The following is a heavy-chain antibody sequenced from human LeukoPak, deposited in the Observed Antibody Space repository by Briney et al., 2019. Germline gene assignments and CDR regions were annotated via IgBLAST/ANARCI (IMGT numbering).Heavy chain of an antibody. CDR2: ISYDGSNK. Sequence: PGGSLRLSCAASGFTFASFDIHWVRQAPGKGLEWVSIISYDGSNKYYADSVKGRLTISRDNSKNTLYLQMNSLRAEDTAVYYCARDPYSGYVSISFDYWGQGTLVTVSS. CDR3: ARDPYSGYVSISFDY. D-gene: IGHD5-12*01. CDR1: GFTFASFD. J-gene: IGHJ4*02. V-gene: IGHV3-30*03.